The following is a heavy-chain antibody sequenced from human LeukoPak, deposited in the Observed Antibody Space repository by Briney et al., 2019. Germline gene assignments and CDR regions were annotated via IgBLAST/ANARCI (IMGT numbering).Heavy chain of an antibody. D-gene: IGHD6-19*01. J-gene: IGHJ4*02. CDR1: GFTFSSYA. CDR3: ANAIAVAGPNFDY. V-gene: IGHV3-23*01. Sequence: PGGSLRLFCAASGFTFSSYAMSWVRQAPGKGLEWVSAISGSGGSTYYADSVKGRFTISRDNSKNTLYLQMNSLRAEDTAVYYCANAIAVAGPNFDYWGQGTLVTVSS. CDR2: ISGSGGST.